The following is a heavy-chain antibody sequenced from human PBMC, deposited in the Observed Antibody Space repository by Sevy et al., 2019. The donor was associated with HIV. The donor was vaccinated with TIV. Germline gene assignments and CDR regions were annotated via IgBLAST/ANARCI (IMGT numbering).Heavy chain of an antibody. CDR2: VSASGGST. J-gene: IGHJ5*02. V-gene: IGHV3-23*01. CDR1: GFSFSSDA. CDR3: ARVGGGGYYDPWSGYLEFDP. Sequence: GGSLRLSCVGSGFSFSSDAMSRVRQAPWKGLQWVATVSASGGSTYYADSVRGRFSITRDNSKNTLYVKMNSLRAEDTAVYYCARVGGGGYYDPWSGYLEFDPWGQGTLVTVSS. D-gene: IGHD3-3*01.